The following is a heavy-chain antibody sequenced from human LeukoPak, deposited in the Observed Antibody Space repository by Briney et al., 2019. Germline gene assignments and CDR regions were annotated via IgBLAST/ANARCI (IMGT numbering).Heavy chain of an antibody. J-gene: IGHJ4*02. D-gene: IGHD1-26*01. Sequence: SVKVSCKASGGTFSSYAISWVRQAPGQGLEWMGRIIPILGIANYAQKFQGRVTITADESTSTAYMELSSLRSEDTAVYYCARRGSYSDFDYWGQGTLVTVSS. CDR3: ARRGSYSDFDY. V-gene: IGHV1-69*04. CDR1: GGTFSSYA. CDR2: IIPILGIA.